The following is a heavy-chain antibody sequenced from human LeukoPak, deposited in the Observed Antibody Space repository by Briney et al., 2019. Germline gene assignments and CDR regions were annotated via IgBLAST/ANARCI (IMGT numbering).Heavy chain of an antibody. Sequence: GGSLRLSCATSGFTFSSYSMDWVRQAPGKGLEWVSSISSSSGYIYYADSVKGRFTISRDNAKNSLYLLMNTLSAEDTAVYYCTREGPNDAFDIWGQGTLVTVSS. V-gene: IGHV3-21*01. J-gene: IGHJ3*02. CDR2: ISSSSGYI. CDR1: GFTFSSYS. CDR3: TREGPNDAFDI.